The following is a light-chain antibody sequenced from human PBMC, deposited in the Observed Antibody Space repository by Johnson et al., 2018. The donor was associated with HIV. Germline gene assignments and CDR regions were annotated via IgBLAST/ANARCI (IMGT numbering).Light chain of an antibody. Sequence: QSVLTQPPSVSAAPGQKVTISCSGSSSNIGNNYVSWYQQLPGRAPKLLIYDNNKRPSVIPDRSSGSKSGTSATLGITGLQTGDEADYYCGTWDSSLRVGFFGTGTKVTVL. CDR3: GTWDSSLRVGF. CDR1: SSNIGNNY. V-gene: IGLV1-51*01. CDR2: DNN. J-gene: IGLJ1*01.